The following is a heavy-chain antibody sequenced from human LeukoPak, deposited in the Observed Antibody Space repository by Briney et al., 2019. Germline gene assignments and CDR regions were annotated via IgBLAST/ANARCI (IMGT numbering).Heavy chain of an antibody. V-gene: IGHV3-21*01. J-gene: IGHJ2*01. CDR1: GFSFSSYS. D-gene: IGHD6-13*01. CDR2: ITTSSTYT. CDR3: ARPSTGDSSSWYFWYFDL. Sequence: AGGSLRLSCEASGFSFSSYSMDWVRQTPGKGLEWISSITTSSTYTFYADSVKGRFTISRDNARNSLYLQMNSLRAEDTAVYYCARPSTGDSSSWYFWYFDLWGRGTLVTVSS.